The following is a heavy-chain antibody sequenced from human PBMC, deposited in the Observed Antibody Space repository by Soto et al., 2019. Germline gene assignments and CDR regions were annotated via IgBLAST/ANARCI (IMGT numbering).Heavy chain of an antibody. D-gene: IGHD6-19*01. J-gene: IGHJ3*01. CDR2: IRQDGGEK. CDR1: DFTFSMYW. V-gene: IGHV3-7*03. Sequence: GGSLRLSCAASDFTFSMYWMSWVRQAPGSGLEWVANIRQDGGEKEYMDSVKGRFTISRDNAENSLYLQMNSLRVDDTAVYYRARNLGWFVFDLWGQGTMVTVSS. CDR3: ARNLGWFVFDL.